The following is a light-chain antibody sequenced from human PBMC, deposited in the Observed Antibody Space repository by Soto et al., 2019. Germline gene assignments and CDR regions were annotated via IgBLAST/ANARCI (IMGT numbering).Light chain of an antibody. V-gene: IGLV2-8*01. CDR1: SRDVGGYNY. CDR2: EVS. Sequence: QSALTQPPSASGSPGQSVTISCTGTSRDVGGYNYVSWYQQHPGKAPKLMIYEVSKRPSGVPDRFSGSKSGNTASLTVSGLKAEDEADYYCSSYAGINNLVFGGGTKLTVL. CDR3: SSYAGINNLV. J-gene: IGLJ2*01.